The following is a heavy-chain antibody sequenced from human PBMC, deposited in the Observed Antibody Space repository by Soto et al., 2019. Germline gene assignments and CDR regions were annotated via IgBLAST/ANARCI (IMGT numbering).Heavy chain of an antibody. V-gene: IGHV3-33*01. CDR2: IWYDGSNK. CDR3: ARDLQLSGMDV. CDR1: GFTFSSYG. J-gene: IGHJ6*02. D-gene: IGHD5-18*01. Sequence: GGSLRLYCAASGFTFSSYGMHWVRQAPGKGLEWVAVIWYDGSNKYYADSVKGRFTISRDNSKNTLYLQMNSLRAEDTAVYYCARDLQLSGMDVWGQGTTVPVSS.